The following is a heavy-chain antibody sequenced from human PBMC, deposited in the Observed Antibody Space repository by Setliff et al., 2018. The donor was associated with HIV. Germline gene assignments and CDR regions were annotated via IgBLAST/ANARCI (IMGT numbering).Heavy chain of an antibody. CDR3: AGGIEYRSNAYVAEYFDL. V-gene: IGHV1-69*06. CDR2: IIPVVDAG. CDR1: GGALSIYA. Sequence: SVKVSCKASGGALSIYAFSWVRQAPGQGLQWMGGIIPVVDAGTYAQSFQGRVTITADKSTSTINLELTGLRSDDTAVYYCAGGIEYRSNAYVAEYFDLWGQGTLVTVSS. D-gene: IGHD6-6*01. J-gene: IGHJ4*02.